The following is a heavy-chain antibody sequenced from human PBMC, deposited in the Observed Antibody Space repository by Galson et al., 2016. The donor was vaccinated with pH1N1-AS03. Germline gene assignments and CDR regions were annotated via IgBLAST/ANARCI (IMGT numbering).Heavy chain of an antibody. D-gene: IGHD3-3*01. CDR3: ARLSGMVPTEYYFAS. V-gene: IGHV3-23*01. J-gene: IGHJ4*02. CDR2: IRGTSQIT. CDR1: GFTFSTFA. Sequence: SLRLSCAASGFTFSTFAMSWVRRAPGKGLEWVSLIRGTSQITYYADSVKGRFTISKDNSKSTLFLQMNSLRAEDTAMYYCARLSGMVPTEYYFASWGQGTLVAVSS.